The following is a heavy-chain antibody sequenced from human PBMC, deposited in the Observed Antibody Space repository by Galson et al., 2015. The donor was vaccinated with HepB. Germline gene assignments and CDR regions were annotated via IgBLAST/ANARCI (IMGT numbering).Heavy chain of an antibody. CDR2: ISYEGSNK. Sequence: SLRLSCAASGFPFSSYAMHWVRQAPVKGLEWVAVISYEGSNKYYADSVKGRFTISRDNSKNTLYLQMNSLKPEDTAIYYCARGPGIQLWARYYFDYWGQGALVTVSS. CDR3: ARGPGIQLWARYYFDY. J-gene: IGHJ4*02. CDR1: GFPFSSYA. V-gene: IGHV3-30-3*01. D-gene: IGHD5-18*01.